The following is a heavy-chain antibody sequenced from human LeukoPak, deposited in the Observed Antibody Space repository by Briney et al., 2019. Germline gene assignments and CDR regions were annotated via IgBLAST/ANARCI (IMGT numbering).Heavy chain of an antibody. Sequence: PSETLSLTCAVYGGSFSGYYWSWTRQPPGKGLEWIGEINHSGNTNYNPSLKSRVTISVDTSKNQFSLKLSSVTAADTAVYYCARAALGYCSGGSCRNDAFDIWGQGTMVTVSS. V-gene: IGHV4-34*01. D-gene: IGHD2-15*01. CDR3: ARAALGYCSGGSCRNDAFDI. CDR2: INHSGNT. J-gene: IGHJ3*02. CDR1: GGSFSGYY.